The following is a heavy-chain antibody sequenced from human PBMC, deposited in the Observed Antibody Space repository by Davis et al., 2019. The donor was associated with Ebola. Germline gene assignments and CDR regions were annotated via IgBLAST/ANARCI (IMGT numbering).Heavy chain of an antibody. CDR1: GFTFSSYG. Sequence: GESLKISCAASGFTFSSYGMHWVRQAPGKGLEWVAFIRYDGSNKYYADSVKGRFTISRDNSKNTLYLQMNSLRAEDTAVYYCAKDGWGYYDFWSGTPDGGGDYWGQGTLVTVSS. CDR2: IRYDGSNK. CDR3: AKDGWGYYDFWSGTPDGGGDY. J-gene: IGHJ4*02. D-gene: IGHD3-3*01. V-gene: IGHV3-30*02.